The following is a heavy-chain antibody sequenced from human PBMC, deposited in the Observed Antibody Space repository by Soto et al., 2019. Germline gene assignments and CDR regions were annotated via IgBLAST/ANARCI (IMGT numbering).Heavy chain of an antibody. Sequence: SETLSLTCTVSGGSISSYYWSWIRQPPGKGLEWIGYIYYSGSTNYNPSLKSRVTISVDTSKNQFSLKLSSVTAADTAVYYCARGQNILTGYSHDYWGQGTLVTVSS. CDR3: ARGQNILTGYSHDY. J-gene: IGHJ4*02. D-gene: IGHD3-9*01. CDR2: IYYSGST. CDR1: GGSISSYY. V-gene: IGHV4-59*01.